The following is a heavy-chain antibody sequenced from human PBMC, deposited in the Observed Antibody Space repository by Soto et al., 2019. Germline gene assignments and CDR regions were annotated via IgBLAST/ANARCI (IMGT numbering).Heavy chain of an antibody. Sequence: GGSLRLSCVASGFSFSNYNMNWVRQAPGKGLEWVSYITDSSDTVHYADSVRGRFTISRDNAESSLYLQMNSLRAEDTAVYYCARDQEVLWFGELSPVDFDYWGQGTLVTVSS. CDR1: GFSFSNYN. D-gene: IGHD3-10*01. V-gene: IGHV3-48*01. CDR3: ARDQEVLWFGELSPVDFDY. CDR2: ITDSSDTV. J-gene: IGHJ4*02.